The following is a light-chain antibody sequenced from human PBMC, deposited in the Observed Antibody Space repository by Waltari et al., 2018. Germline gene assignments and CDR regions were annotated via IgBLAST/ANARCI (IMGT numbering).Light chain of an antibody. V-gene: IGKV3-20*01. J-gene: IGKJ1*01. CDR2: GAS. CDR1: QSVRGT. Sequence: EIVLTQSPGTLSLSPGETATPSCRASQSVRGTLAWYQHKPGQAPRLLIYGASSRATGIPDRFSGSGSGTDFSLTISRLEPEDFAVYYCQHYVRLPATFGQGTRVEIK. CDR3: QHYVRLPAT.